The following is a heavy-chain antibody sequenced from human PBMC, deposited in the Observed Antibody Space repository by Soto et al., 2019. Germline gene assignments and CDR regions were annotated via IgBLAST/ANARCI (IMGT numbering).Heavy chain of an antibody. CDR2: IYYSGST. D-gene: IGHD4-17*01. CDR1: GGSISSGGYY. V-gene: IGHV4-31*03. Sequence: QVQLQESGPGLVKPSQTLSLTCTVSGGSISSGGYYWSWIRQHPGKGLEWIGYIYYSGSTYYNPFLKSRVTISVDTSKNQFGLKLSSVTAADTAVYYCAGGEDYGDYGGSGWFDPWGQGTLVTVSS. J-gene: IGHJ5*02. CDR3: AGGEDYGDYGGSGWFDP.